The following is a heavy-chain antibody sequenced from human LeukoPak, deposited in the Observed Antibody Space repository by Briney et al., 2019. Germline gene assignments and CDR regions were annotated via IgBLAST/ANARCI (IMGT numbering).Heavy chain of an antibody. Sequence: SETLSLTCAVSGGSISSSNWWSWVRQPPGKGLEWIGEIYHSGSTNYNPSLKSRVTISVDKSKNQFSLKLSSVTAADTAVYYCAGDGSYYDILTGYYHNWFDPWGQGTLVTVSS. D-gene: IGHD3-9*01. CDR3: AGDGSYYDILTGYYHNWFDP. V-gene: IGHV4-4*02. CDR1: GGSISSSNW. J-gene: IGHJ5*02. CDR2: IYHSGST.